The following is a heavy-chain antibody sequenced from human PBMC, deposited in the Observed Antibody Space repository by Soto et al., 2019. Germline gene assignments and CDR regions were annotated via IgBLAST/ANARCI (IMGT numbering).Heavy chain of an antibody. V-gene: IGHV4-61*01. CDR3: ARARVRDFWSGYCNWFDP. Sequence: PSETLSLTCTVSGGSASSGSYYWSWIRQPPGKGLEWIGYIYYSGSTNYNPSLKSRVTISVDTSKNQFSLKLSSVTAADTAVYYCARARVRDFWSGYCNWFDPWGQGTLVTVSS. J-gene: IGHJ5*02. CDR1: GGSASSGSYY. D-gene: IGHD3-3*01. CDR2: IYYSGST.